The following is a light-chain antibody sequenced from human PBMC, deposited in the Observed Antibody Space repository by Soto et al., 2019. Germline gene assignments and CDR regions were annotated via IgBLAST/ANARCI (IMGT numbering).Light chain of an antibody. CDR3: QQCGSSST. Sequence: IVLTQSRGTLSLSPGERATLSCRASQTFSNSFLSWFQQIPGQAPRLLIYGASMRATGIPDRFSGSGSGTDFTLTISRLEPEDFAVYYCQQCGSSSTFGQGTRLEIK. V-gene: IGKV3-20*01. J-gene: IGKJ5*01. CDR1: QTFSNSF. CDR2: GAS.